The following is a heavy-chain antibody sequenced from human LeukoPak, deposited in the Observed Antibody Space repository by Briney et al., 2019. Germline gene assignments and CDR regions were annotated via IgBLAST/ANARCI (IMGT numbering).Heavy chain of an antibody. D-gene: IGHD6-13*01. CDR3: ARTIAQYSNSWLYFYYGLDV. CDR1: GFTFGGYA. Sequence: GGSLRLSCTASGFTFGGYAMSWVRQAPGKGLEWVSSISGGSEDTYYADSVKGRFTISRDNSKTKLYLQMNSLRAEDTAVYYCARTIAQYSNSWLYFYYGLDVWGQGTTVTVSS. V-gene: IGHV3-23*01. J-gene: IGHJ6*02. CDR2: ISGGSEDT.